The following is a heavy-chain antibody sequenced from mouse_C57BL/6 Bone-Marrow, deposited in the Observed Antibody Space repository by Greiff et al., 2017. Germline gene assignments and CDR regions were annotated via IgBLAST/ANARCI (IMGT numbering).Heavy chain of an antibody. V-gene: IGHV5-4*03. Sequence: EVKLMESGGGLVKPGGSLKLSCAASGFTFSSYAMPWVRQTPEKRLEWVATISDGGSYTYYPDNVKGRFTISRDNAKNNLYLQMSHLKSEDTAMDYCARRWWFAYWGQGTLVTVSA. CDR2: ISDGGSYT. J-gene: IGHJ3*01. CDR1: GFTFSSYA. CDR3: ARRWWFAY.